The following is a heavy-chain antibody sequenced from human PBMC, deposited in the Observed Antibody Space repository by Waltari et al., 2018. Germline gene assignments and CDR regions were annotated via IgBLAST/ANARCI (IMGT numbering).Heavy chain of an antibody. V-gene: IGHV4-4*07. J-gene: IGHJ4*02. Sequence: QVQLQESGPGLVKPSETLSLTCAVSGGSISSNYWSWIRQPPGKGLEWIGRIYGSDGSTDTNPAPKSRITISTETSKNQFSLKLSSVTAADTAVYYCARYLGTGVIYWGQGVLVTVSS. D-gene: IGHD2-21*01. CDR3: ARYLGTGVIY. CDR1: GGSISSNY. CDR2: IYGSDGST.